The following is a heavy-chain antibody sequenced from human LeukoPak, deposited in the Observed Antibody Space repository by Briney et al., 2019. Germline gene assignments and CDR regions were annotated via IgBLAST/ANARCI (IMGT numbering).Heavy chain of an antibody. CDR2: IYYTGST. V-gene: IGHV4-59*01. CDR3: AGYRSTWPKYYFDS. J-gene: IGHJ4*02. CDR1: GVSISSYY. D-gene: IGHD6-13*01. Sequence: SETLSLTCTVSGVSISSYYWSWIREPPDKGLEWIGYIYYTGSTNYNPSLRSRVTISVDTSKNQFSLKLSSVTAADTAVYYCAGYRSTWPKYYFDSWGQGTMVTVSS.